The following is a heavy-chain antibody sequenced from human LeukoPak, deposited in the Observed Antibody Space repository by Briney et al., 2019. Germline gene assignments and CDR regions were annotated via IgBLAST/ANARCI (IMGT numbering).Heavy chain of an antibody. Sequence: GGSLRLSCTVSGFTLSSYEMSWIRQAPGKGLEWVSSIDYSGGSSYYADSVKGRFTISRDNSKNTLYLQMNSLRAEDTAVYYCAKSGYSGYVGWFDPWGQGTLVTVSS. J-gene: IGHJ5*02. D-gene: IGHD5-12*01. CDR3: AKSGYSGYVGWFDP. CDR1: GFTLSSYE. CDR2: IDYSGGSS. V-gene: IGHV3-23*01.